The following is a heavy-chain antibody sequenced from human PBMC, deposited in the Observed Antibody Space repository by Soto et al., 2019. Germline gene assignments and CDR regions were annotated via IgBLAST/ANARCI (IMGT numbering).Heavy chain of an antibody. J-gene: IGHJ3*02. CDR3: ARDPIVGATLSEAFDI. Sequence: QVQLVESGGGVVQPGRSLRLSCAASGFTFSSYAMHWVRQAPGKGLEWVAVISYDGSNKYYADSVKGRFTISRETSKNTLYLQMKSLRAEDTAVYYCARDPIVGATLSEAFDIWGQGTMVTVSS. D-gene: IGHD1-26*01. CDR1: GFTFSSYA. V-gene: IGHV3-30-3*01. CDR2: ISYDGSNK.